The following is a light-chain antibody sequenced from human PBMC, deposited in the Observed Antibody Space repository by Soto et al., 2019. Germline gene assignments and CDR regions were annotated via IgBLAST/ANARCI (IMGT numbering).Light chain of an antibody. CDR2: EVS. V-gene: IGLV2-14*01. CDR1: SSDVGGYNY. J-gene: IGLJ3*02. Sequence: QSALTQPASVSGSPGQSITISCTGTSSDVGGYNYVSWYQQHPGKAPKLMIYEVSNRPSGVSNRFSGSKSGNTASLTISGLQAEEEADYCCSSYTSSSTRVFGGGTQLTVL. CDR3: SSYTSSSTRV.